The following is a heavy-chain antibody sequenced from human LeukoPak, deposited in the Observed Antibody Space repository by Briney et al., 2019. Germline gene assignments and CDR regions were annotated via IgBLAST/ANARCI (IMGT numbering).Heavy chain of an antibody. J-gene: IGHJ4*02. CDR3: TRATRWGPFDY. CDR1: GGSISSYY. V-gene: IGHV4-4*07. Sequence: PSETLSLTCTVSGGSISSYYWSWIRQPAGKGLEWIGRIYTSGSTNYNPSLKSRVTISVDKSKNQFSLKLSSVTAADTAVYYCTRATRWGPFDYWGQGTLVTVSS. CDR2: IYTSGST. D-gene: IGHD2-21*02.